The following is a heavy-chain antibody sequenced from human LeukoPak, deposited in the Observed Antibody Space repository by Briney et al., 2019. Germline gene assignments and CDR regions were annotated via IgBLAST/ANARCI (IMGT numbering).Heavy chain of an antibody. D-gene: IGHD3-22*01. CDR3: AKVGSSGYLSYFDY. CDR1: GFTFSSYA. J-gene: IGHJ4*02. Sequence: GGSLRLSCAASGFTFSSYAMSWVRQAPGKGLEWVSAISGSGGSTYYADSVRGRFTISRDNSKNTLYLQMNSLRAEDTAVYYCAKVGSSGYLSYFDYWGQGTLVTVSS. CDR2: ISGSGGST. V-gene: IGHV3-23*01.